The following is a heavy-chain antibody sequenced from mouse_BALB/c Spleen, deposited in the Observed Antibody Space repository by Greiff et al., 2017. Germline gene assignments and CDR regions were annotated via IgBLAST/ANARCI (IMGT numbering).Heavy chain of an antibody. CDR2: ISSGGGST. Sequence: EVQLVESGGGLVKPGGSLKLSCAASGFAFSSYDMSWVRQTPEKRLEWVAYISSGGGSTYYPDTVKGRFTISRDNAKNTLYLQMSSLKSEDTAMYYCARRGSTMITTEFAYWGQGTLVTVSA. CDR3: ARRGSTMITTEFAY. J-gene: IGHJ3*01. V-gene: IGHV5-12-1*01. CDR1: GFAFSSYD. D-gene: IGHD2-4*01.